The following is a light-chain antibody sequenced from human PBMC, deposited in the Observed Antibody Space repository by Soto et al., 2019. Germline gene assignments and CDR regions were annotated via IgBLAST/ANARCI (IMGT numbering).Light chain of an antibody. CDR3: QQYNSYSPA. CDR2: KAS. V-gene: IGKV1-5*03. CDR1: QSISSW. J-gene: IGKJ1*01. Sequence: SSLSASVQERVTITCRASQSISSWLAWYQQKPGKAPKLLIYKASSLESGVPSRFSGSGSGTEFTLTISSLQPDDFATYYCQQYNSYSPAFGQGSKVYIK.